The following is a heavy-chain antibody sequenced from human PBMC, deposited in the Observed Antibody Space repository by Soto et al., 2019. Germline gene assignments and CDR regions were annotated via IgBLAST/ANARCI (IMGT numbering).Heavy chain of an antibody. CDR1: GYTFTSYG. Sequence: QVQLVQSGAEVKKPGASVKVSCKASGYTFTSYGISWVRQAPGQGLEWMGWISAYNGNTKYAQKLQGRGTMTTDTSTSTASMELRSLRSDDTAVYYCARDLGQQLFDYWGQGTLVTVSS. CDR2: ISAYNGNT. CDR3: ARDLGQQLFDY. J-gene: IGHJ4*02. D-gene: IGHD6-13*01. V-gene: IGHV1-18*01.